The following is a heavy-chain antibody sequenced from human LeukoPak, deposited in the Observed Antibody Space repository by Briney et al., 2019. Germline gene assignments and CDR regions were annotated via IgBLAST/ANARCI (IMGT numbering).Heavy chain of an antibody. Sequence: PSVTLSLTCTVSGGSISSSNWWSWVRQPPGKGLEWIGEIYHSGSTNYNPSLKSRVTISVDKSKNQFSLKLSSVTAADTAVYYCASSYCSSTSCSWFDPWGQGTLVTVSS. V-gene: IGHV4-4*02. CDR3: ASSYCSSTSCSWFDP. J-gene: IGHJ5*02. CDR2: IYHSGST. D-gene: IGHD2-2*01. CDR1: GGSISSSNW.